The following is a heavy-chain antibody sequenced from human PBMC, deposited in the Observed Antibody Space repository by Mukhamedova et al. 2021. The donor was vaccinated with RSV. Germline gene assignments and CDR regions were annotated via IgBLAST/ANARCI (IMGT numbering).Heavy chain of an antibody. D-gene: IGHD6-19*01. CDR2: INPSGGST. J-gene: IGHJ4*02. V-gene: IGHV1-46*01. Sequence: GLEWMGIINPSGGSTSYAQKFQGRVTMTRDTSTSTVYMELSSLRSEDTAVYYCARDNKQWLTQFDYWGQGTLVTASS. CDR3: ARDNKQWLTQFDY.